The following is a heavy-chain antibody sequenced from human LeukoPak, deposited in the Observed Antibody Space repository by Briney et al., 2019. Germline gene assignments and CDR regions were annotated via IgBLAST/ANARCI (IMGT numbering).Heavy chain of an antibody. V-gene: IGHV4-34*01. J-gene: IGHJ4*02. CDR3: ARQWLVSPLFDY. Sequence: SETLSLTCAVYGGSFSGYYWSWIRQPPGKGLEWIGEINHSGSTNYNPSLKSRVTISVDTSKNQLSLKLSSMTAADTAVYYCARQWLVSPLFDYWGQGTLVTVSS. CDR1: GGSFSGYY. D-gene: IGHD6-19*01. CDR2: INHSGST.